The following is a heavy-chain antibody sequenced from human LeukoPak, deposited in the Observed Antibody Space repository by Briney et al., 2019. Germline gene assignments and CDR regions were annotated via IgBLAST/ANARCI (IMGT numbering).Heavy chain of an antibody. J-gene: IGHJ6*02. CDR2: ITVSGGST. CDR3: AKVGVVPAATPEAYYYYYYGMDV. CDR1: GFTFISYA. V-gene: IGHV3-23*01. Sequence: GGSLRLSCAASGFTFISYAMSWVRQAPGKGLEWVSAITVSGGSTYYADSVKGRFTISRDNSKNTLYLQMNSLRAEDTAVYYCAKVGVVPAATPEAYYYYYYGMDVWGQGTTVTVSS. D-gene: IGHD2-2*01.